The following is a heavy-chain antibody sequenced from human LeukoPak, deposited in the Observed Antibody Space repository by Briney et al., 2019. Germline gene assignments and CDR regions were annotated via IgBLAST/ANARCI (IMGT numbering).Heavy chain of an antibody. J-gene: IGHJ5*02. CDR3: ARGGLAAAGIYYNWFDP. D-gene: IGHD6-13*01. V-gene: IGHV4-34*01. CDR2: INHSGST. Sequence: KPGGSLRLSCAASGFTFSSYGMSWVRQAPGKGLEWIGEINHSGSTNYNPSLKSRVTISVDTSKNQFSLKLSSVTAADTAVYYCARGGLAAAGIYYNWFDPWGQGTLVTVSS. CDR1: GFTFSSYG.